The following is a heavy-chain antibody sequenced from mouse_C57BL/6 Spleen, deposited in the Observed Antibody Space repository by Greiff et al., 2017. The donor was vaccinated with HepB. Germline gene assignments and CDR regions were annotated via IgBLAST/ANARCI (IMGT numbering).Heavy chain of an antibody. D-gene: IGHD1-1*01. CDR1: GYTFTDYY. CDR2: INPNNGGT. V-gene: IGHV1-26*01. CDR3: APYYYGSTYYFDY. J-gene: IGHJ2*01. Sequence: EVQLQQSGPELVKPGASVKISCKASGYTFTDYYMNWVKQSHGKSLEWIGDINPNNGGTSYNQKFKGKATLTVDKSSSTAYMELRSLTSEDSAVYYCAPYYYGSTYYFDYWGQGTTLTVSS.